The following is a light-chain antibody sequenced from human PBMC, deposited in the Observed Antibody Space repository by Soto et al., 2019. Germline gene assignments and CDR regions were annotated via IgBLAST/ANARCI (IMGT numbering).Light chain of an antibody. CDR2: AAS. Sequence: DIKWTQSDSSILTSVGHTLTITCRPSQSISSYLNWYQQKPRKAPKLLIYAASRLQSGVPSRFSGSGSGTDFSLTISRLQPEDFATYYCQQSYSTPPITFGQGTRWRL. J-gene: IGKJ5*01. CDR1: QSISSY. CDR3: QQSYSTPPIT. V-gene: IGKV1-39*01.